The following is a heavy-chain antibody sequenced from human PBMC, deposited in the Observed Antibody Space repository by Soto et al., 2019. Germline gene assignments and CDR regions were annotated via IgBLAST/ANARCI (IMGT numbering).Heavy chain of an antibody. CDR1: GFTFSTYT. Sequence: EVLLLESGGGLVQSGGSLRLTCAASGFTFSTYTRSWVRQAPGEGLEWVSGIIQSGETFYADSVKGRFTISRDNSNNMLYLQIQSLRADDTAVYYCAKDRQPDGRCPYDHRGQGTLVTVSS. V-gene: IGHV3-23*01. CDR3: AKDRQPDGRCPYDH. D-gene: IGHD2-2*01. CDR2: IIQSGET. J-gene: IGHJ4*02.